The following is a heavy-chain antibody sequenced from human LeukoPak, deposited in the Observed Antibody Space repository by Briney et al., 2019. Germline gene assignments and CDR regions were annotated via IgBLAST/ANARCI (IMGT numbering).Heavy chain of an antibody. CDR2: TSAYNGNT. CDR3: ARAVSDRRDIAAAGNDY. D-gene: IGHD6-13*01. CDR1: GYTFTSYG. J-gene: IGHJ4*02. Sequence: GASVKVSCKASGYTFTSYGISWVRQAPGQGLEWMGWTSAYNGNTNYAQKLQGRVTMTTDTSTSTAYMELRSLRSDDTAVYYCARAVSDRRDIAAAGNDYWGQGTLVTVSS. V-gene: IGHV1-18*01.